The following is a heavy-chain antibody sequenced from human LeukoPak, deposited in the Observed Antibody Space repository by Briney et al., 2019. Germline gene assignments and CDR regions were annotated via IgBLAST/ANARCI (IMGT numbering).Heavy chain of an antibody. D-gene: IGHD1-1*01. CDR3: VQEDRWERLEGYCDY. Sequence: GGSLRLSCAASGFTFSSYSMNWVRQAPGKGLEWVSYISSSSSTIFYADSVKGRFTISRDNAKNSLYLQMNSLRAEDTALYYCVQEDRWERLEGYCDYLGQGTLVTVSS. CDR2: ISSSSSTI. J-gene: IGHJ4*02. V-gene: IGHV3-48*04. CDR1: GFTFSSYS.